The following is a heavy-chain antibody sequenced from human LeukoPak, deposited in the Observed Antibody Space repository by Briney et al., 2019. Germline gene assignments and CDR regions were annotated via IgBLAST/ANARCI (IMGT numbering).Heavy chain of an antibody. CDR3: ARHDDEGYGPDY. CDR2: IIPNSGGT. V-gene: IGHV1-2*02. CDR1: GYTFTGYY. Sequence: EASVKVSCKASGYTFTGYYIHWVRQAPEQGLEWMGWIIPNSGGTNYAQKLQGRVTMTRDTSISTAYMELSRLRSDDTAVYYCARHDDEGYGPDYWGQGTLVTVSS. J-gene: IGHJ4*02. D-gene: IGHD5-12*01.